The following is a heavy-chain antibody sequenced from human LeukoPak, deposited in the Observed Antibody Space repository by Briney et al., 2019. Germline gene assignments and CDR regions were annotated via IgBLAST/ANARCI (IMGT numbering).Heavy chain of an antibody. J-gene: IGHJ6*02. CDR3: ARGFEVGTALWFGELLLDYYYYGMDV. CDR2: INPSGSST. V-gene: IGHV1-46*01. CDR1: EFSPTTYY. D-gene: IGHD3-10*01. Sequence: GASVKVSCKASEFSPTTYYIHWVRQAPGQGLEWMGIINPSGSSTTYAQKFQGRVTVTRDTSTNTVYMELSSLRSEDTAVYYCARGFEVGTALWFGELLLDYYYYGMDVWGQGTTVTVSS.